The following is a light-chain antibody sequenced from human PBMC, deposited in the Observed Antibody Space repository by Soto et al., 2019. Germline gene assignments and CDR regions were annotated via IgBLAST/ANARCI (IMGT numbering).Light chain of an antibody. Sequence: EIVLTQSPGTLSSSPGERATLPCRASQSISSNSLAWYQQKPGHPPRLLIYGAFNRAPGIPDRFSGSGSGTDFTLTVSRLEPEDFAVYYCQHRGNSPFTFGPGTKVDIK. CDR2: GAF. V-gene: IGKV3-20*01. J-gene: IGKJ3*01. CDR1: QSISSNS. CDR3: QHRGNSPFT.